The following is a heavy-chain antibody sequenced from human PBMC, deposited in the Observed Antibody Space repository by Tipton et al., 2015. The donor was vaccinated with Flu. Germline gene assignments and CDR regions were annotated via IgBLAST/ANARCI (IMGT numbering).Heavy chain of an antibody. D-gene: IGHD1-1*01. CDR1: GGSINNSTYY. V-gene: IGHV4-39*07. CDR2: VFYSGST. Sequence: TLSLTCTISGGSINNSTYYWGWIRQTPGKGLERIGSVFYSGSTYYNPSPKSRVTISVDTSKNQFSLKLISVTAADTAVYYCARVSPGVESWFDPWGQGTLVPVSS. CDR3: ARVSPGVESWFDP. J-gene: IGHJ5*02.